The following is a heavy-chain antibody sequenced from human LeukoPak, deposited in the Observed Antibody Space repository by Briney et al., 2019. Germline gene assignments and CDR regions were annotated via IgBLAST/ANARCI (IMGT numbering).Heavy chain of an antibody. V-gene: IGHV3-23*01. CDR1: GFTFNNYA. J-gene: IGHJ4*02. CDR2: ISGGGETT. D-gene: IGHD2/OR15-2a*01. Sequence: GGSLRLSCAASGFTFNNYAMNWVRQAPGKGLEWVSSISGGGETTYYADSAKGRFTISRDNAKNSLYLQMNSLRAEDTAVYYCARVLKDDYWGQGTMVTVSS. CDR3: ARVLKDDY.